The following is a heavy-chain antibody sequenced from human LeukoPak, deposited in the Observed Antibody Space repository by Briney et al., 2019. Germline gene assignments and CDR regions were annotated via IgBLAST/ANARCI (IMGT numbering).Heavy chain of an antibody. V-gene: IGHV3-48*04. CDR1: GFTFSSYS. Sequence: PGGSLRLSCAASGFTFSSYSMNWVRQAPGKGLEWVSYISSSSSTIYYADSVKGRFTISRDNAKNSLYLQMNSLRAEDTAVYYCAREGLYCSGGSCYPGSIDYWGQGTLVTVSS. D-gene: IGHD2-15*01. CDR3: AREGLYCSGGSCYPGSIDY. CDR2: ISSSSSTI. J-gene: IGHJ4*02.